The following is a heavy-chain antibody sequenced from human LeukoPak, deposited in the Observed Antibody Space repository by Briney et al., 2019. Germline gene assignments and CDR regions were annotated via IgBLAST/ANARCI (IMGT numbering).Heavy chain of an antibody. Sequence: GESLKISCKASGYIFTSYWIGWVRQMPGKGLEWMAIIYPANSDTRYSPSFQGQVTISADKSISTAYLQWSSLKASDTAMCYCARPACSSTSCYLYFQYWGQGTLVTVSS. CDR1: GYIFTSYW. J-gene: IGHJ1*01. CDR2: IYPANSDT. CDR3: ARPACSSTSCYLYFQY. D-gene: IGHD2-2*01. V-gene: IGHV5-51*01.